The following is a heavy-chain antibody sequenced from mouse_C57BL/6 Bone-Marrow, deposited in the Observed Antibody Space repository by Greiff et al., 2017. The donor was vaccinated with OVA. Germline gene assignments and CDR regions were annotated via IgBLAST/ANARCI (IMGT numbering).Heavy chain of an antibody. CDR1: GVDFSRYW. J-gene: IGHJ3*01. V-gene: IGHV4-1*01. CDR3: ASPHYYGSTWFAY. CDR2: INPDSSTI. Sequence: CATGGVDFSRYWMSWVRRAPGKGLEWIGEINPDSSTINYAPSLKDKFIISRDNAKNTLYLQMSKVRSEDTALYYCASPHYYGSTWFAYWGQGTLVTVSA. D-gene: IGHD1-1*01.